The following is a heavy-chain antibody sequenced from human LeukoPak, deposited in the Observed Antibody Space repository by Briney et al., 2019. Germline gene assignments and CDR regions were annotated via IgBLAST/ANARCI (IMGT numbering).Heavy chain of an antibody. J-gene: IGHJ5*02. CDR1: GGSISSSSYY. V-gene: IGHV4-39*02. CDR3: ARDGVPNWNYAPYWFDP. Sequence: SETLSLTCTVSGGSISSSSYYWGWIRQPPGKGLEWIGSIYYSGSTYYNPSLKSRVTISVDTSKNQFSLKLSSVTAADTAVYYCARDGVPNWNYAPYWFDPWGQGTLVTVSS. CDR2: IYYSGST. D-gene: IGHD1-7*01.